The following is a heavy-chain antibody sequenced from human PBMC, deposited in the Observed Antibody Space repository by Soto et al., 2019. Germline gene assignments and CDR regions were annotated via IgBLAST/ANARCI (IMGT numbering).Heavy chain of an antibody. CDR3: ARDRSGWWVTLDY. CDR1: GFIFSNYA. J-gene: IGHJ4*02. CDR2: ISYDGDNR. Sequence: QVQLVESGGGVVQPGRSLRLSCAASGFIFSNYAMHWVRQAPGKGLEWVSLISYDGDNRYYADYVKGRFTISRDNSKNLLYLQMNSLRPEDTAVYYWARDRSGWWVTLDYWGQGALVTVSS. V-gene: IGHV3-30-3*01. D-gene: IGHD6-19*01.